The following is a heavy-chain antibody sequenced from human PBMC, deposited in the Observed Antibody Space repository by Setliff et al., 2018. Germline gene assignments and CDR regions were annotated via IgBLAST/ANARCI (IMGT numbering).Heavy chain of an antibody. J-gene: IGHJ4*02. CDR1: GGTFSSYA. CDR3: VRVTSGRLDFDY. Sequence: SVKVSCKASGGTFSSYAISWVRQAPGQGLEWMGGIIPIFGTANYAQKFQGRVTITADESTSTAYMELSSLRSEDTAVYYCVRVTSGRLDFDYWGQGTPVTVS. D-gene: IGHD6-19*01. CDR2: IIPIFGTA. V-gene: IGHV1-69*13.